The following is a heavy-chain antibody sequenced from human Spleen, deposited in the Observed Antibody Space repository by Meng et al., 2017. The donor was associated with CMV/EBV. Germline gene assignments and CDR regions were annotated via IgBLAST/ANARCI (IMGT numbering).Heavy chain of an antibody. J-gene: IGHJ5*02. CDR2: IYWNDDK. V-gene: IGHV2-5*01. Sequence: LSASGVGVGWIRQPPGKALEWLALIYWNDDKRYSPSLKSRLTIAKDTSKNQVVLTMTNMDPVDTATYYCAHWTYYYDSSGYYFRFDPWGQGTLVTVSS. D-gene: IGHD3-22*01. CDR3: AHWTYYYDSSGYYFRFDP. CDR1: LSASGVG.